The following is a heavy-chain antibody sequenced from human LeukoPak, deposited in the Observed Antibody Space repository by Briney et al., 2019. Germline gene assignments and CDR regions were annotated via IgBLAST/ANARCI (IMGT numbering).Heavy chain of an antibody. CDR3: ARVGYDFWSGYLGSMDV. J-gene: IGHJ6*03. D-gene: IGHD3-3*01. V-gene: IGHV1-2*02. CDR1: GHTFSGYY. Sequence: ASVKVSCKASGHTFSGYYLHWVRQAPGQGLEWMGWINPNSGGTNSAQTFQGRVTMTRDTSISTAYMELSRLRSDDTAVYYCARVGYDFWSGYLGSMDVWGKGTTVTVSS. CDR2: INPNSGGT.